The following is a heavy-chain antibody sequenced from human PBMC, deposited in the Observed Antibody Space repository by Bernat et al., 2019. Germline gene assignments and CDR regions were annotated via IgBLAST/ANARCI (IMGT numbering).Heavy chain of an antibody. J-gene: IGHJ4*02. Sequence: EVQLVESGGGLVQPGGSLRLSCAASGFTFISYWMSWVRQAPGKGLEWVANIKQDGSEKYYVASVKGRFTITQDNDKNPLYLQMNSLRAEDTAVYYCARIAAALRGFDYWGQGTLVTVSS. V-gene: IGHV3-7*01. D-gene: IGHD6-13*01. CDR2: IKQDGSEK. CDR3: ARIAAALRGFDY. CDR1: GFTFISYW.